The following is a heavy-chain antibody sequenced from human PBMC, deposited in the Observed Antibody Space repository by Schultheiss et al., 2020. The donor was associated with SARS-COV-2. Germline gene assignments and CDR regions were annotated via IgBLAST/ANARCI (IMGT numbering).Heavy chain of an antibody. Sequence: GESLKISCKASGYTFTSYGISWVRQMPGKGLEWMGIIYPGDSDTRYSPSFQGQVTISADKSINTAYLQWSSLKASDTGMYYCARGRMATAEYWGQGTLVTVS. V-gene: IGHV5-51*01. D-gene: IGHD5-24*01. CDR3: ARGRMATAEY. J-gene: IGHJ4*02. CDR2: IYPGDSDT. CDR1: GYTFTSYG.